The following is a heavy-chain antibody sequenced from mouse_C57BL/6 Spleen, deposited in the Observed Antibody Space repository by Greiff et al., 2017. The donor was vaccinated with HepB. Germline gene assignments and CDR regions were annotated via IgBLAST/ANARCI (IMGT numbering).Heavy chain of an antibody. CDR1: GYTFTDYY. Sequence: EVQLQQSGPELVKPGASVKISCKASGYTFTDYYMNWVKQSHGKSLEWIGDINPNNGGTSYNQKFKGKATLTVDKSSSTAYMELRSLTSEDSAVYYCARGEGPLDYWGQGTTLTVSS. CDR3: ARGEGPLDY. J-gene: IGHJ2*01. V-gene: IGHV1-26*01. CDR2: INPNNGGT.